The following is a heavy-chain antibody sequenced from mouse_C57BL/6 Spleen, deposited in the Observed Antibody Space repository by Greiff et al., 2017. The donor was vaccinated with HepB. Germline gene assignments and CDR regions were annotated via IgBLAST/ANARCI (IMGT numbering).Heavy chain of an antibody. D-gene: IGHD1-1*01. Sequence: DVMLVESGGDLVKPGGSLKLSCAASGFTFSSYGMSWVRQTPDKRLEWVATISSGGSYTYYPDSVKGRFTLSRDNAKNTLYLQMSSLKSEDTAMYYCARRGDYYGSTYYFDYWGQGTTLTVSS. CDR2: ISSGGSYT. J-gene: IGHJ2*01. CDR3: ARRGDYYGSTYYFDY. CDR1: GFTFSSYG. V-gene: IGHV5-6*02.